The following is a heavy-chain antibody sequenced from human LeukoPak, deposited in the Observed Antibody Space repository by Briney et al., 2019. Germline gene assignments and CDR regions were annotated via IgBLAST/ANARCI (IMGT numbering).Heavy chain of an antibody. V-gene: IGHV4-59*01. D-gene: IGHD5-12*01. J-gene: IGHJ4*02. CDR1: GPSISSYY. CDR3: ARAILSGYPDS. Sequence: WETLSLTCTVYGPSISSYYWSCIRQPPGKGLEWIGYIYYSGSTNYNPSLKSRVTISVDTSKNQFSLKVSSVTAADTAVYYCARAILSGYPDSWGEGTLVIVFS. CDR2: IYYSGST.